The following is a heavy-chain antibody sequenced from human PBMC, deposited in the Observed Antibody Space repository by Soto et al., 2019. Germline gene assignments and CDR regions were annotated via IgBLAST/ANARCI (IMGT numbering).Heavy chain of an antibody. CDR2: ISGYTGNP. D-gene: IGHD3-9*01. CDR1: GYIFTSYG. Sequence: QVQLVQSGAEVKKPGASVKVSCKASGYIFTSYGFSWVRQAPGEGLEWMGWISGYTGNPEYGQKFQDRVTMTTNTSTRTAYLELRSLRSDDTAVYYCARVQHNFNWVPYGLDIWGQGTTVTVSS. J-gene: IGHJ6*02. CDR3: ARVQHNFNWVPYGLDI. V-gene: IGHV1-18*01.